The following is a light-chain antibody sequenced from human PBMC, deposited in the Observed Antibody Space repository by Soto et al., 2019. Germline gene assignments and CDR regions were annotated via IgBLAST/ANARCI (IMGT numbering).Light chain of an antibody. J-gene: IGKJ1*01. V-gene: IGKV1-5*01. CDR3: QQYNSYPWT. CDR2: DAS. CDR1: QTIFNW. Sequence: DIQMNQSPSTLSASVGDRVTITCRASQTIFNWLAWYQRKPGRAPNLLIYDASSLQSGVPSTFSGSGSGTEFTLTISSLQPGDFATYYCQQYNSYPWTFGPGTKVEIK.